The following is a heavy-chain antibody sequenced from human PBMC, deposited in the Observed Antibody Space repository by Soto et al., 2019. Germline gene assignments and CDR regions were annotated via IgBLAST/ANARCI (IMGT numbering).Heavy chain of an antibody. CDR2: IYSGGST. Sequence: EVQLVESGGGLIQPGGSLRLSCVASGFIVNSNYMNWVRQAPGKGLEWVSVIYSGGSTYYADSVKGRFTISRDNAKNALFLQMNSLRAEDAALYYCVREPRSFTWGQGALVTVSS. D-gene: IGHD6-6*01. J-gene: IGHJ5*02. CDR1: GFIVNSNY. CDR3: VREPRSFT. V-gene: IGHV3-53*01.